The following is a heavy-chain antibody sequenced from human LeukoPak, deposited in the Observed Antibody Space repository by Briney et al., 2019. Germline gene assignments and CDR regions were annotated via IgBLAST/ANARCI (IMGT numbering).Heavy chain of an antibody. Sequence: GGSLRLSCAAFGLSFSSTSMNWVRQAPGRGLEWVASISGGSTSIKYADLVKGRFTVSRDNAKNSLYLQMNSLRAEDTALYYCARFNQERPYYDFWSGYLYYYYMDVWGQGTLVTVSS. D-gene: IGHD3-3*01. CDR3: ARFNQERPYYDFWSGYLYYYYMDV. CDR1: GLSFSSTS. J-gene: IGHJ6*03. V-gene: IGHV3-21*04. CDR2: ISGGSTSI.